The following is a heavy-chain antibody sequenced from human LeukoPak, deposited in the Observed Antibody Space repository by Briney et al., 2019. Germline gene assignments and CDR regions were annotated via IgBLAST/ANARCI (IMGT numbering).Heavy chain of an antibody. CDR2: ISGSGGST. D-gene: IGHD1-26*01. Sequence: GGSLRLSCAASEFTFSSYAMSWVRQAPGKGLEWVSAISGSGGSTYYADSVKGRFTISRDNSKNTLFLQMNSLRAEDTAVYYCGKYRVGATSWAFDIWGQGTMVTVSS. CDR1: EFTFSSYA. V-gene: IGHV3-23*01. J-gene: IGHJ3*02. CDR3: GKYRVGATSWAFDI.